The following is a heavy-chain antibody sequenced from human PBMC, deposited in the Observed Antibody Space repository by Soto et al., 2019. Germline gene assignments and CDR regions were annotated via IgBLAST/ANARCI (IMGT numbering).Heavy chain of an antibody. V-gene: IGHV4-34*01. D-gene: IGHD3-3*01. CDR1: GGSFSGYY. CDR3: ARRTIFGVVIIGYFDY. Sequence: SETLSLACAVYGGSFSGYYWSWIRQPPGKGLEWIGEINHSGSTNYNPSLKSRVTISVDTSKNQFSLKLSSVTAADTAVYYCARRTIFGVVIIGYFDYWGQGTLVTVSS. CDR2: INHSGST. J-gene: IGHJ4*02.